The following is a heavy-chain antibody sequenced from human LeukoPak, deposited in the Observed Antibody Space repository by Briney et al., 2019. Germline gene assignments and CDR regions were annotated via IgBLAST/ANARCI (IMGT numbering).Heavy chain of an antibody. CDR2: IRYDGGNK. Sequence: PGGSLRLSCAASGFTFISYGMHWVRQAPGKGLEWVAFIRYDGGNKYYAASVKGRFTISRDNSKNTLYLQMNSLRAEDTAVYYCAKGGAQVGGQGTLVTVSS. CDR1: GFTFISYG. D-gene: IGHD1-26*01. V-gene: IGHV3-30*02. CDR3: AKGGAQV. J-gene: IGHJ4*02.